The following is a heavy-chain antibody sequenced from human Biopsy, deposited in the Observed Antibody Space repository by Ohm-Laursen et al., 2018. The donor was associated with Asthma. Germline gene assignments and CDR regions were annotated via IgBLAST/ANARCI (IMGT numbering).Heavy chain of an antibody. Sequence: EASVKPSCKISGYSLTDLSMHWVRQAPGQGLEWMGGHDHEEGGTVNARRFQGRVTMTEDTSTDTAYMELSSLSSDDTAVYYCASDFPKDYVRYNFQFWGQGTLVTVSS. D-gene: IGHD4-17*01. CDR1: GYSLTDLS. CDR3: ASDFPKDYVRYNFQF. CDR2: HDHEEGGT. V-gene: IGHV1-24*01. J-gene: IGHJ4*02.